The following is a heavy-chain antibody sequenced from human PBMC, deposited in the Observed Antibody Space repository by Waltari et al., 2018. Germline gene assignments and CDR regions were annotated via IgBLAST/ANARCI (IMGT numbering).Heavy chain of an antibody. CDR1: GGSISSHY. J-gene: IGHJ2*01. Sequence: QVQLQESGPGLVKPSETLSLTCTVSGGSISSHYWSWIRQPPGKGLEWIGYIYYSGSTNYNPSLKRRVTISIDTSKNQFSLKLSSVTAADTAVYDCARVAYSSSWDWYFDLWGRGTLVTVSS. CDR2: IYYSGST. CDR3: ARVAYSSSWDWYFDL. V-gene: IGHV4-59*11. D-gene: IGHD6-13*01.